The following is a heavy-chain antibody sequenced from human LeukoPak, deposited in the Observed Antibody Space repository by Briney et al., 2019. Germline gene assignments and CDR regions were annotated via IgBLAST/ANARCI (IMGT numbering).Heavy chain of an antibody. CDR1: GGSISSYY. CDR2: IYYSGST. J-gene: IGHJ4*02. CDR3: ARVGLWFGEFKFDY. Sequence: SETPSLTCTVSGGSISSYYWSWIRQPPGKGLEWIGYIYYSGSTNYNPSLKSRVTISVDTSKNQFSLKLSSVTAADTAVYYCARVGLWFGEFKFDYWGQGTLVTVSS. D-gene: IGHD3-10*01. V-gene: IGHV4-59*01.